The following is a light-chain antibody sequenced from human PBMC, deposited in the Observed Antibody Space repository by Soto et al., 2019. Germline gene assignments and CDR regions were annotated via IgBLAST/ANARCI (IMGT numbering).Light chain of an antibody. CDR1: QSVSNNY. J-gene: IGKJ5*01. CDR3: QQRHMWPIT. Sequence: EIVLTQSPGTLSLSPGERATLSCRASQSVSNNYLAWYQQKPGQAPRLLIDGASSRATGIPPRFSGSGSGTDFTLTISSLEPEDSAVYYCQQRHMWPITFGQGTRLEIK. V-gene: IGKV3D-20*02. CDR2: GAS.